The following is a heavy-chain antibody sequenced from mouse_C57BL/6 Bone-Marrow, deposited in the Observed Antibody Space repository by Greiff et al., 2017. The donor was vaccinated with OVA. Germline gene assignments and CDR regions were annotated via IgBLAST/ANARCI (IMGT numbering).Heavy chain of an antibody. J-gene: IGHJ2*01. CDR1: GYTFTSYG. V-gene: IGHV1-81*01. Sequence: QVQLQQSGAELARPGASVKLSCKASGYTFTSYGISWVQQRPGQGLEWIGEIYPRSGNTYYNEKFKGKATLTADKSSSTAYMELRSLTSEDSAVYFCASEDYWGQGTNLTVSS. CDR2: IYPRSGNT. CDR3: ASEDY.